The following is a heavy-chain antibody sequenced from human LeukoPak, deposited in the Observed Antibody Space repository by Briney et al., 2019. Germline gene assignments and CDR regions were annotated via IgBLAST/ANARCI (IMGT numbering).Heavy chain of an antibody. J-gene: IGHJ6*03. Sequence: SETLSLTCTVSGVSISSYSWSWIRQPTGKGQEWIRRIYTSGSTNYNPSLKSRVTMSVDTSKNQFSLKLSFVTAADTAVYYCARDSRYYMDVWGKGTTVTVSS. CDR1: GVSISSYS. CDR2: IYTSGST. CDR3: ARDSRYYMDV. V-gene: IGHV4-4*07.